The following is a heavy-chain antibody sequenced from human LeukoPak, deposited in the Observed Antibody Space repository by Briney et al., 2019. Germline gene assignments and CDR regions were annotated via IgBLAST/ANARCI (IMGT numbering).Heavy chain of an antibody. Sequence: GGSLRLSCAASGFIFSSYIMSWVRQAPGKGLEWVSGLSGSGGSTYYADSVKGRFTISRDNSKNTLYLQMNSLRAEDTAVYYCAKDMGNYFFDYWGQGTLVTVSS. J-gene: IGHJ4*02. D-gene: IGHD1-26*01. CDR2: LSGSGGST. V-gene: IGHV3-23*01. CDR1: GFIFSSYI. CDR3: AKDMGNYFFDY.